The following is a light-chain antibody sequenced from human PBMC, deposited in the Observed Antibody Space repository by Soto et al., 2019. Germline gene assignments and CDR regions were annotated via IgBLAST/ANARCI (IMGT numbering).Light chain of an antibody. J-gene: IGLJ1*01. Sequence: QSALTQPASVSGSPGQSITISCTGTSRDVGGYNYVSWYQQHPGKAPKLMIYEASNRSSGVSNRFSGSKSGNTASLTISGLQAYDEADYFCSSYGSTSTRYVFGTGTKLTVL. CDR1: SRDVGGYNY. V-gene: IGLV2-14*01. CDR2: EAS. CDR3: SSYGSTSTRYV.